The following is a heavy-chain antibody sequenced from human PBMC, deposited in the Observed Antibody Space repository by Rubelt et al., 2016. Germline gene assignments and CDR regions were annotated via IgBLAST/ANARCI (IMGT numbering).Heavy chain of an antibody. CDR2: IIPIFGTA. CDR3: ARDRGGSIVVVPAAAYYYYGMDV. V-gene: IGHV1-69*06. Sequence: GGIIPIFGTANYAQKFQGRVTITADKSTSTAYMELSSLRSEDTAVYYCARDRGGSIVVVPAAAYYYYGMDVWGQGTTVTVSS. D-gene: IGHD2-2*01. J-gene: IGHJ6*02.